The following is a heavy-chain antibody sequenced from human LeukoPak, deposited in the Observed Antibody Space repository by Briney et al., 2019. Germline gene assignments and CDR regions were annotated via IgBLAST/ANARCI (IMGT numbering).Heavy chain of an antibody. D-gene: IGHD3-10*01. CDR3: AKDSRTYFYGSGSFSLPKRPLGYFDH. CDR1: GFTFSSYW. V-gene: IGHV3-7*01. Sequence: GGSLRLSCAASGFTFSSYWMSWVRQAPGKGLEWVANIKQDGSEKYYVDSVKGRFTISRDNAKNSLYLQMSSLRAEDTAVYYCAKDSRTYFYGSGSFSLPKRPLGYFDHWGQGTLVTVSA. CDR2: IKQDGSEK. J-gene: IGHJ4*02.